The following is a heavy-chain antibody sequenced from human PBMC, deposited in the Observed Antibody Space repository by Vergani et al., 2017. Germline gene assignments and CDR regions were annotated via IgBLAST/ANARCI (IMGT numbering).Heavy chain of an antibody. CDR2: INHSGST. J-gene: IGHJ4*02. CDR1: GGSFSGYF. V-gene: IGHV4-34*01. D-gene: IGHD1-26*01. CDR3: ARRPMVVGATFSRRYNFDS. Sequence: QVQLQQWGAGLLKPSETLSLTCAVYGGSFSGYFWSWIRQPPGKGLEWIGQINHSGSTNYNPSLKSRVTMSVDTSKTQFSLKLSSVTAADTAVYYCARRPMVVGATFSRRYNFDSWGQGILVTVSS.